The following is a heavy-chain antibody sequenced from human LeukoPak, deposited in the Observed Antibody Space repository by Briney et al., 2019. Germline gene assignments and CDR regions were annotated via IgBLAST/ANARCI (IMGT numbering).Heavy chain of an antibody. D-gene: IGHD2-2*01. Sequence: GESLKISCKGSGYSFTSYWIGWVRQIPGKGLEWMGIIYPGDSDTRYSPSFQGQVTISADKSISTAYLQWSSLKASDTAMYYCARQGVGYCSSTSCYGGNWFDPWGQGTLVTVSS. CDR3: ARQGVGYCSSTSCYGGNWFDP. CDR1: GYSFTSYW. V-gene: IGHV5-51*01. J-gene: IGHJ5*02. CDR2: IYPGDSDT.